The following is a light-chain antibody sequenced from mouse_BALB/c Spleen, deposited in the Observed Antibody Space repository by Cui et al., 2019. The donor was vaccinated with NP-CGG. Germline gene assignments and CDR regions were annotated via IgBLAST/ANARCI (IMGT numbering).Light chain of an antibody. CDR3: ALWYSNHWV. V-gene: IGLV1*01. J-gene: IGLJ1*01. CDR2: GTN. CDR1: TGAVTTSNY. Sequence: QAVVTQESALTTSPGETVTLHCCSSTGAVTTSNYANWVQEKPDHLFTGLIGGTNNRAPGVPAKFSGSLIGDKAALTITGAQTEDEAIYFCALWYSNHWVFGGGTKLTVL.